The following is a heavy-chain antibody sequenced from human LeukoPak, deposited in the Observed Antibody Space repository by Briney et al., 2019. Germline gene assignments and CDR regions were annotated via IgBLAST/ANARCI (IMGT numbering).Heavy chain of an antibody. Sequence: PGRSLRLSCAASGFTFSSYAMHWVRQAPGKGLEWVAVISYDGSNKYYADSVKGRFTISRDNSKNTLYLQMNSLRAEDTAVYYCARELGLGGYSGYDTTPYFDYWGQGTLVTVSS. V-gene: IGHV3-30-3*01. CDR3: ARELGLGGYSGYDTTPYFDY. J-gene: IGHJ4*02. CDR2: ISYDGSNK. D-gene: IGHD5-12*01. CDR1: GFTFSSYA.